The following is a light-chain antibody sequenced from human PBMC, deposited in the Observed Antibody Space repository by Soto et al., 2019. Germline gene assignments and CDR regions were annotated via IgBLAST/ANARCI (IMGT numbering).Light chain of an antibody. V-gene: IGLV2-11*01. J-gene: IGLJ1*01. CDR2: GVS. Sequence: SVLTQPRSVSGSPGQSVTISCTGTSSDVGGYNYVSWYQQHPGKAPKLMIYGVSKRPSGVPDRFSGSKSGNTASLTISGLQAEDEADYYCCSYAGSYTFEVFGTGTKVTVL. CDR1: SSDVGGYNY. CDR3: CSYAGSYTFEV.